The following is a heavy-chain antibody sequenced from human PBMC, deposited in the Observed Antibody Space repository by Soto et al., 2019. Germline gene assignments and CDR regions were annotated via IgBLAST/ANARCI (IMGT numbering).Heavy chain of an antibody. CDR1: GGTFSSYA. CDR3: ARIRNPSVPVDAFDI. Sequence: QVQLVQSGAEVKKPGSSVKVSCKASGGTFSSYAISWVRQAPGQGLEWMGGIIPIFGTTNYAQKFQGRVTSXXDXSTXTASMELSSLRSEDTAVYYCARIRNPSVPVDAFDIWGQGTMVTVSS. CDR2: IIPIFGTT. J-gene: IGHJ3*02. V-gene: IGHV1-69*12.